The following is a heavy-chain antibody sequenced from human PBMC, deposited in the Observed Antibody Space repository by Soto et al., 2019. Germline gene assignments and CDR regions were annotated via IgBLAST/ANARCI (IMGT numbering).Heavy chain of an antibody. J-gene: IGHJ6*02. CDR2: INPYSGDT. D-gene: IGHD3-10*01. CDR1: GYSFTDYF. CDR3: AREAGSGSYYPWNV. Sequence: GASVKVSCKASGYSFTDYFVHWVLQAPGRGLEWMGWINPYSGDTNYAQKFQGRITMTLDTSITTAYLELSLLTSDDTAIYYCAREAGSGSYYPWNVWGQGTTVTVSS. V-gene: IGHV1-2*02.